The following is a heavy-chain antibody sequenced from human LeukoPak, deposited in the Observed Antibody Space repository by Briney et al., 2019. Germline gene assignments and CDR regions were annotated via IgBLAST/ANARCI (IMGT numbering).Heavy chain of an antibody. D-gene: IGHD3-10*01. V-gene: IGHV3-23*01. CDR2: ISGSGGST. J-gene: IGHJ4*02. CDR1: GFTFSSYG. CDR3: ASFRGVGWDFVY. Sequence: GGSLRLSCAASGFTFSSYGMSWVRQAPGKGLEWVSAISGSGGSTYYADSVKGRFTISRDNSKNTLYLQINSLRAEDTAVYYCASFRGVGWDFVYWGQGTLVTVSS.